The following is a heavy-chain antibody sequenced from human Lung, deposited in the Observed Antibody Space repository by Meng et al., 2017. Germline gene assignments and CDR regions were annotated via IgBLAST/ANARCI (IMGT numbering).Heavy chain of an antibody. CDR2: IYHSGST. CDR3: TKNDFYCLGY. D-gene: IGHD2-21*01. J-gene: IGHJ4*02. Sequence: QVVLQESGPGLVKPSGTLALPCAVSGGSISSDNWWSWVRQPPGKGLEWIGEIYHSGSTNYNPSLKSRITISVDKPKNQFSLTLSSVTAADTAVYYCTKNDFYCLGYWGQGTLVTVSS. CDR1: GGSISSDNW. V-gene: IGHV4-4*02.